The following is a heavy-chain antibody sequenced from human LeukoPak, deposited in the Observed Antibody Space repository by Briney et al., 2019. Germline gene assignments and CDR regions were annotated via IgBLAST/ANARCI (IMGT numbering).Heavy chain of an antibody. V-gene: IGHV3-23*01. CDR3: AKDLTMIVVVSVDY. CDR1: GFTFSSYA. CDR2: ISGSGGST. Sequence: GGSLRLSCAASGFTFSSYAMSWVRQAPGKGMEWVSAISGSGGSTYYADSVKGRFTISRDNSKNTLYLQMNSLRAEDTAVYYCAKDLTMIVVVSVDYWGQGTLVTVSS. J-gene: IGHJ4*02. D-gene: IGHD3-22*01.